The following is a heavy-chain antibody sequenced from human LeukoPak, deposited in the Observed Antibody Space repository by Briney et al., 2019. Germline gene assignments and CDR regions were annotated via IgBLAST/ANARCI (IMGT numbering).Heavy chain of an antibody. CDR3: ARVPYYYDSSGPDY. CDR1: GFTFSSYA. J-gene: IGHJ4*02. D-gene: IGHD3-22*01. Sequence: GRSLRLSCAASGFTFSSYAMHWVRQAPGKGLEWVAVISYDGSNKYYADSVKGRFTISRDNSKNTLYLQMNSLRAEDTAVYYCARVPYYYDSSGPDYWGQGTLVTVSS. CDR2: ISYDGSNK. V-gene: IGHV3-30*04.